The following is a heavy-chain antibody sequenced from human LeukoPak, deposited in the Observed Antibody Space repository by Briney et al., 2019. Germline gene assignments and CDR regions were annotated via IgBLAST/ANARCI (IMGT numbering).Heavy chain of an antibody. Sequence: PGGSLRLSCAASGFTFSTYWMSWVRQAPGKGLEWVANIKQDGSEKYYVDSVKGRFTISRDNAKNSLYLQMNSLRAEDTAVYYCARVYPSRVPAALDYWGQGTLVTVSS. V-gene: IGHV3-7*01. CDR2: IKQDGSEK. CDR1: GFTFSTYW. J-gene: IGHJ4*02. D-gene: IGHD2-2*01. CDR3: ARVYPSRVPAALDY.